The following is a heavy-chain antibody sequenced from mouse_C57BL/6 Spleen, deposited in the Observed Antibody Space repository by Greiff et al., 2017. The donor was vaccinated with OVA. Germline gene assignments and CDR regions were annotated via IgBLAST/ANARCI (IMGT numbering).Heavy chain of an antibody. Sequence: QVHVMQSGPELVKPGASVKISCKASGYAFSSSWMNWVKQRPGKGLEWIGRIYPGDGDTNYNGKFKGKATLTADKSSSTAYMQLSSLTSEDSAVYFCARSLGYFDVWGTGTTVTVSS. V-gene: IGHV1-82*01. CDR1: GYAFSSSW. CDR3: ARSLGYFDV. J-gene: IGHJ1*03. D-gene: IGHD4-1*01. CDR2: IYPGDGDT.